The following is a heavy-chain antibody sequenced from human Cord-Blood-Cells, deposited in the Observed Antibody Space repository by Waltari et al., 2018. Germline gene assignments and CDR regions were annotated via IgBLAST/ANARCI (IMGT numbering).Heavy chain of an antibody. CDR1: GFTFSSYS. CDR3: ARDGYYGSGSYSVNYFDY. Sequence: EVQLVESGGGLVKPGGSLRLSCAASGFTFSSYSMNWVRQAPVKGLEWVSSISSTSSYIYYADSVKGRFTISRDNAKNSLYLQMNSLRAEDTAVYYCARDGYYGSGSYSVNYFDYWGQGTLVTVSS. CDR2: ISSTSSYI. J-gene: IGHJ4*02. V-gene: IGHV3-21*01. D-gene: IGHD3-10*01.